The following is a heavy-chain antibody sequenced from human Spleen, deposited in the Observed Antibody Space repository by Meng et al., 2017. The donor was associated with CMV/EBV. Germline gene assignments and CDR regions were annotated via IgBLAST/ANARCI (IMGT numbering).Heavy chain of an antibody. CDR2: IIPLFSSP. J-gene: IGHJ6*02. V-gene: IGHV1-69*13. CDR1: GYTFTSYG. Sequence: SVKVSCKASGYTFTSYGISWVRQAPGQGLEWMGGIIPLFSSPKYAQKFQGRVTITSDESRTTAYMEVNSLISEDTAVYYCARGGDGGELGYYGMDVWGQGTTVTVSS. CDR3: ARGGDGGELGYYGMDV. D-gene: IGHD2-21*01.